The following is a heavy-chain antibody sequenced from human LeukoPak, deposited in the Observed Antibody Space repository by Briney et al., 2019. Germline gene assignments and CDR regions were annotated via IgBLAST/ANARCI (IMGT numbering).Heavy chain of an antibody. J-gene: IGHJ4*02. CDR2: INPNSGGT. V-gene: IGHV1-2*02. CDR3: ARERGRGIADRDFDY. D-gene: IGHD6-13*01. Sequence: RASVKVSCKASGYTFTGYYMHWVRQAPGQGLEWMGWINPNSGGTNYAQKFQGRVTMTRDTSISTAYMELSRLRSDDTAVYYCARERGRGIADRDFDYWGQGTLVTVSS. CDR1: GYTFTGYY.